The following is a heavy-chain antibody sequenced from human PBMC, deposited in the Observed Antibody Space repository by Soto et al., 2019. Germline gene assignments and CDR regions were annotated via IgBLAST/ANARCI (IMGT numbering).Heavy chain of an antibody. CDR2: INPATGNT. Sequence: ASVKVSCKASGYTFATYAIHWVRQAPGEGLEWMGWINPATGNTEYSEKFQDRVTLTRDTSATTAYMELRGLRFEDTAVYYCARRYKSAGLIETWGQGTLVTVYS. V-gene: IGHV1-3*01. CDR3: ARRYKSAGLIET. CDR1: GYTFATYA. D-gene: IGHD1-20*01. J-gene: IGHJ5*02.